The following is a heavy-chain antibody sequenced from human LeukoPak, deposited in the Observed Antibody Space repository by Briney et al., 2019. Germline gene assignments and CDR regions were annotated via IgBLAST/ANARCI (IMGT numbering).Heavy chain of an antibody. CDR3: ARGVVVVTAIRAPNFDY. V-gene: IGHV3-23*01. J-gene: IGHJ4*02. CDR2: ISGSGGST. D-gene: IGHD2-21*02. CDR1: GFTFSSYA. Sequence: PGGSLRLSCAASGFTFSSYAMSWVRQAPGKGLEWVSAISGSGGSTYYADSVKGRFTISRDNAKNSLYLQMNSLRAEDTAVYYCARGVVVVTAIRAPNFDYWGQGTLVTVSS.